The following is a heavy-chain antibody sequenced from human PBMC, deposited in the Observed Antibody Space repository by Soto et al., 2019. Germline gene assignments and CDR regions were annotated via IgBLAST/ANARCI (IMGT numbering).Heavy chain of an antibody. CDR2: IYYSGST. CDR3: ARSQYDFWSGYGAANFDY. CDR1: GGSISSGGYY. J-gene: IGHJ4*02. D-gene: IGHD3-3*01. Sequence: QVQLQESGPGLVKPSQTLSLTCTVSGGSISSGGYYWSWIRQHPGKGLEWIGYIYYSGSTYYNPSLKIRVTISVDTSKNQFSLKLSSVTAADTAVYYCARSQYDFWSGYGAANFDYWGQGTLVTVSS. V-gene: IGHV4-31*03.